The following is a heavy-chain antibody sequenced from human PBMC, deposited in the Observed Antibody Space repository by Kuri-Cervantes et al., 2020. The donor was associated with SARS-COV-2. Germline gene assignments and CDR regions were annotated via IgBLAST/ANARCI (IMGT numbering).Heavy chain of an antibody. D-gene: IGHD3-16*01. CDR3: ARRGIKIASDFDY. Sequence: SETLSLTCTVSGGSISSSSYYWGWIRQPPGKGLEWIGSIYYSGSTYYNPSLKSRVTISVDTSKNQFSLKLSSVTAADTAVYYCARRGIKIASDFDYWGQGTLVTVSS. J-gene: IGHJ4*02. V-gene: IGHV4-39*01. CDR2: IYYSGST. CDR1: GGSISSSSYY.